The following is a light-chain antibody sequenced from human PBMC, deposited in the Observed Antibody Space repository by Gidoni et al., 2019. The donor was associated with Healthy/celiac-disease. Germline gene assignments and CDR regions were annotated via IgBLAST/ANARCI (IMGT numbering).Light chain of an antibody. CDR3: QQYNNWPRT. CDR1: QSVRSN. Sequence: EIVMTQSPVTLSVSPGERATLSYRASQSVRSNLAWYQQKPGQAPRLLIYGASTRATGIPARFSGSGSGTEFTLTISSLQSEDFAVYYCQQYNNWPRTFGQGTKVEIK. V-gene: IGKV3-15*01. J-gene: IGKJ1*01. CDR2: GAS.